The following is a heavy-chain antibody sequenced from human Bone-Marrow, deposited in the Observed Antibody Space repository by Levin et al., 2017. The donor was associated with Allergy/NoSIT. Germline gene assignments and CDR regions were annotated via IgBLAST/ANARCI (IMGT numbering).Heavy chain of an antibody. CDR2: ISYDGSNK. CDR1: GFTFSSYA. Sequence: GGSLRLSCAASGFTFSSYAMHWVRQAPGKGLEWVAVISYDGSNKYYADSVKGRFTISRDNSKNTLYLQMNSLRAEDTAVYYCARDHGAQEKQLPSYYYYGMDVWGQGTTVTVSS. J-gene: IGHJ6*02. V-gene: IGHV3-30-3*01. CDR3: ARDHGAQEKQLPSYYYYGMDV. D-gene: IGHD6-13*01.